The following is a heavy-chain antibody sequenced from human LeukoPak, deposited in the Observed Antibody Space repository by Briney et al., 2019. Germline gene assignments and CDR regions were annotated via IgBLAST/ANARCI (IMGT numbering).Heavy chain of an antibody. CDR3: ARDSGSYSGPRDYYYYMDV. J-gene: IGHJ6*03. CDR2: MNPNDGHT. CDR1: GYTFPSYD. V-gene: IGHV1-8*01. Sequence: GASVKVSCKTSGYTFPSYDINWVRQATGQGLEWMGWMNPNDGHTGYAQKFQGRVTMTRNTSMSTAYMELSSLRSEDTAVYYCARDSGSYSGPRDYYYYMDVWGKRTTVTVSS. D-gene: IGHD1-26*01.